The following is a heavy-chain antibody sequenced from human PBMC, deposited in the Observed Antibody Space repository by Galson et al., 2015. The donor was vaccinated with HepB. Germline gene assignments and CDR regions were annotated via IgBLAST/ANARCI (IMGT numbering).Heavy chain of an antibody. D-gene: IGHD4-23*01. CDR1: GGTFSSYT. CDR3: ARDYGTGGNFYYYGMDV. V-gene: IGHV1-69*04. J-gene: IGHJ6*02. CDR2: IITILGIA. Sequence: SVKVSCKASGGTFSSYTISWVRQAPGQGLEWMGRIITILGIANYAQKFQGRVTITADKSTSTAYMELSSLRSEDTAVYYCARDYGTGGNFYYYGMDVWGQGTMVTVSS.